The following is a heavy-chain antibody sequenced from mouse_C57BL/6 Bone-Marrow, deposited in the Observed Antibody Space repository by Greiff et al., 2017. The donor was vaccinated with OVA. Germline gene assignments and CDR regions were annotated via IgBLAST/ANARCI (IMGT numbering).Heavy chain of an antibody. J-gene: IGHJ3*01. D-gene: IGHD4-1*01. CDR1: GFTFSNYW. CDR3: TGTGTFAD. CDR2: IRLKSDNYAT. V-gene: IGHV6-3*01. Sequence: EVKLVESGGGLVQPGGSMKLSCVASGFTFSNYWMNWVRQSPEKGLEWVAQIRLKSDNYATHYAESVKGRFTISRADSKSSVYLQMNNLRAEDTGIYYCTGTGTFADWGQGTLVTVSA.